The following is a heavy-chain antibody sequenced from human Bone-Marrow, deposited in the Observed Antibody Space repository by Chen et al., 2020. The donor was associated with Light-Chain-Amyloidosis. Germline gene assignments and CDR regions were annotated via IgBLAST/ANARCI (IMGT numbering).Heavy chain of an antibody. CDR1: GYTFPNYW. V-gene: IGHV5-51*01. CDR2: IYPDDSDA. CDR3: ARRRDGYNFDY. D-gene: IGHD5-12*01. J-gene: IGHJ4*02. Sequence: EVQLEQSGPEVKKPGESLKISCKGYGYTFPNYWIGWVGQMPGKGLEWMGVIYPDDSDARYSPSFEGQVTISADKSITTAYLQWRSLKASDTAMYYCARRRDGYNFDYWGQGTLVTVAS.